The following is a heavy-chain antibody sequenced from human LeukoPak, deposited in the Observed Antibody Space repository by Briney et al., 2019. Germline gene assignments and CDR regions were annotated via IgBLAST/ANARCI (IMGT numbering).Heavy chain of an antibody. V-gene: IGHV1-8*01. J-gene: IGHJ6*03. D-gene: IGHD6-19*01. Sequence: VASVKVSCKASGYTFTSYDINWVRQATGQGLEWMGWMNPNSGNTGYAQKFQGRVTITADKSTSTAYMELSSLRSEDTAVYYCARIAVAGYYYYYYMDVWGKGTTVTVSS. CDR2: MNPNSGNT. CDR3: ARIAVAGYYYYYYMDV. CDR1: GYTFTSYD.